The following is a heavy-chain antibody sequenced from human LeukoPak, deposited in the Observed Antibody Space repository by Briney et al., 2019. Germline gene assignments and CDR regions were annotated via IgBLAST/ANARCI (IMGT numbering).Heavy chain of an antibody. CDR1: GYSFTSYW. J-gene: IGHJ5*02. Sequence: PGESLKISCKGSGYSFTSYWIGWVRQMPGKGLEWMGIIYPGDSDTRYSPSFQGQVTISADKSISTAYLQWSSLKASDTAMYYCARRVVVPAAPLWDWFDPWGQGTLVTVSS. D-gene: IGHD2-2*01. CDR2: IYPGDSDT. CDR3: ARRVVVPAAPLWDWFDP. V-gene: IGHV5-51*01.